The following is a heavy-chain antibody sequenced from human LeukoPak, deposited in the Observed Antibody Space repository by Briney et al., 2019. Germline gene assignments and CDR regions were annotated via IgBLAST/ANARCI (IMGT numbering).Heavy chain of an antibody. CDR3: AREVRFLEWSSIYYYYYYMDV. CDR1: GSSISSGSYY. D-gene: IGHD3-3*01. Sequence: SETLSLNCTVSGSSISSGSYYWSWIRQPAGKGLEWIGRIYTSGSTNYNPSLKSRVTISVDTSKNQFSLKLSSVTAADTAVYYCAREVRFLEWSSIYYYYYYMDVWGKGTTVTVSS. J-gene: IGHJ6*03. CDR2: IYTSGST. V-gene: IGHV4-61*02.